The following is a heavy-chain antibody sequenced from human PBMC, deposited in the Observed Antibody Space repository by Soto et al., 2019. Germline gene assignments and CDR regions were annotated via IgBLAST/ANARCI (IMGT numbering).Heavy chain of an antibody. V-gene: IGHV3-30*03. D-gene: IGHD2-15*01. CDR2: ISYDGSNK. CDR3: ASLDAPHTPDPYAAFAI. J-gene: IGHJ3*02. Sequence: VPSAAFGLKISDHGVRRISQNPGKGLEWVAVISYDGSNKYYADYVKGRFTISRDNSKNTLYLQMNSLRAEDTAVYYCASLDAPHTPDPYAAFAIWRQRTMDTVTS. CDR1: GLKISDHG.